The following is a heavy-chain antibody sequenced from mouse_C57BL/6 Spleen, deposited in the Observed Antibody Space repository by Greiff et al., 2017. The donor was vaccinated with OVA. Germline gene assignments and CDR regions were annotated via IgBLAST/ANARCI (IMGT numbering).Heavy chain of an antibody. CDR3: GRTAVYYDDGPYIDY. CDR1: GYTFTSYW. CDR2: INPCNGGT. Sequence: QVQLQQPGTELVKPGASVKLSCKASGYTFTSYWMHWVKQRPGQGLEWIGNINPCNGGTNYNEKFKSKATLTVDKSSSTAYMQLSSLTSEDSAGYYCGRTAVYYDDGPYIDYWGQGTSLTVSS. V-gene: IGHV1-53*01. J-gene: IGHJ2*02. D-gene: IGHD2-4*01.